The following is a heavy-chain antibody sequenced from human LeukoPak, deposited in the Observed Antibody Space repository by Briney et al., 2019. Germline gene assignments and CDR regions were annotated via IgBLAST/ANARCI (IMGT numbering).Heavy chain of an antibody. D-gene: IGHD2-2*01. CDR2: MFYSEST. CDR3: ATLLGYCSSTSCPPLDY. CDR1: GGSISSSNYY. Sequence: SETLSLTCTVSGGSISSSNYYWGWIRQPPGKGLEWIASMFYSESTYYNPSLRSRVTISVDTSKSQFSLKLSSVTAADTAVYYCATLLGYCSSTSCPPLDYWGQGTLVTVSS. J-gene: IGHJ4*02. V-gene: IGHV4-39*01.